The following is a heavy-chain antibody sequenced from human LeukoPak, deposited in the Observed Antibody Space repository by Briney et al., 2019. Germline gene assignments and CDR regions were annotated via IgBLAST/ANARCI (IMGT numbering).Heavy chain of an antibody. CDR2: AYYSGNT. CDR1: GGSISSHY. J-gene: IGHJ5*02. CDR3: ARAAQSVTSAVSWFDP. V-gene: IGHV4-59*11. D-gene: IGHD1-14*01. Sequence: SETLSLTCTVSGGSISSHYWSWIRQPPGKGLEWIGYAYYSGNTNYNPSLRSRVTISVDTSKNQFSLRLSSVTAADTAVYYCARAAQSVTSAVSWFDPWGQGTLVTVSS.